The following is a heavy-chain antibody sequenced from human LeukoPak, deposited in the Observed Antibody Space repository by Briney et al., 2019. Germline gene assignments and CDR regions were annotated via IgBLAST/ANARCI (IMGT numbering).Heavy chain of an antibody. CDR3: ARSRQASGLFNS. V-gene: IGHV4-30-2*01. D-gene: IGHD3-10*01. Sequence: LVKPSETLSLTCTVSGGAITSGGYSWNWIRQPPGKGLEWIGCIYDRGPAYYNPSLKSRFTISVDRPKNQFFLNVTSLTAADTAVYYCARSRQASGLFNSWGQGTLVVVSS. CDR1: GGAITSGGYS. CDR2: IYDRGPA. J-gene: IGHJ5*01.